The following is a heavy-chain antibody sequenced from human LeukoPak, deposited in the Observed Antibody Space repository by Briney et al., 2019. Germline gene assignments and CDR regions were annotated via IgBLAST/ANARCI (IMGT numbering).Heavy chain of an antibody. CDR2: IYNVGTT. D-gene: IGHD2-2*01. V-gene: IGHV3-66*02. CDR1: GFTVSDSY. Sequence: PGGSLRLSCAASGFTVSDSYMSWVRQAPGKGLEWVSVIYNVGTTDYADSVRGRFTISRDNSKNTLYLRMNGLRPEDTAVYYCARENGYCSTTSCPFGYWGQGTLVTASS. CDR3: ARENGYCSTTSCPFGY. J-gene: IGHJ4*02.